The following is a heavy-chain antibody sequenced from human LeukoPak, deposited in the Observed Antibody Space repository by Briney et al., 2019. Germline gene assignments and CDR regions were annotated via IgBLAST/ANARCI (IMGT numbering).Heavy chain of an antibody. CDR2: INHSGST. Sequence: PSETLSLTCAVYGGSFSGYYWSWIRQPPGKGLEWIGEINHSGSTNYNPSLKSRVTISVDTSKNQFPLKLSSVTAADTAVYYCARGLRRYCSSTSCPYYFDYWGQGTLVTVSS. CDR1: GGSFSGYY. D-gene: IGHD2-2*01. CDR3: ARGLRRYCSSTSCPYYFDY. V-gene: IGHV4-34*01. J-gene: IGHJ4*02.